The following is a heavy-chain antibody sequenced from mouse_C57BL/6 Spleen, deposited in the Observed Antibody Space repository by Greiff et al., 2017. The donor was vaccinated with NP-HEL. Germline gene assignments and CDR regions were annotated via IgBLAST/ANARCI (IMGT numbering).Heavy chain of an antibody. CDR2: INPSTGGT. V-gene: IGHV1-42*01. Sequence: EVQLQQSGPELVKPGASVKISCKASGYSFTGYYMNWVKLSPENSLEWIGEINPSTGGTTYNQKFQAKATLTVDKSSSTAYMQTKSLTSEDSAVYYCARDYLGSSYLFAYWGKGTLVTVSA. CDR3: ARDYLGSSYLFAY. J-gene: IGHJ3*01. D-gene: IGHD1-1*01. CDR1: GYSFTGYY.